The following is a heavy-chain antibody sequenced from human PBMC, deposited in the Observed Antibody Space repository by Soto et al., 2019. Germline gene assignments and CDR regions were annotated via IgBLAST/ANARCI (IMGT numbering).Heavy chain of an antibody. CDR1: VGAISRDY. D-gene: IGHD3-10*01. Sequence: LSRTAAVSVGAISRDYWGSLRQTPGKGLECIVYIYYSGSTNYNPSLKSRVTISVDTSKNQFSLKLSSVTAADTAVYYCARTMVRGVIPPEGNNWFDPWGQGTLVTVSS. CDR2: IYYSGST. CDR3: ARTMVRGVIPPEGNNWFDP. V-gene: IGHV4-59*01. J-gene: IGHJ5*02.